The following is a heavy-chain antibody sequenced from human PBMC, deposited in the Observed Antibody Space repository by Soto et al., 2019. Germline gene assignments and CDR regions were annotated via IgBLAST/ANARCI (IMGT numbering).Heavy chain of an antibody. CDR3: ASAGLTHHLKVDCDY. CDR2: ISAYNGNT. D-gene: IGHD3-22*01. CDR1: GYTFTSYG. Sequence: QVQLVQSGAEVKKPGASVKVSCKASGYTFTSYGISWVRQAPGQGLEWMGWISAYNGNTNYAQKLQGRVTMTTDTSTSRAYMELRGLRSDDTAVYYCASAGLTHHLKVDCDYWGQGTLVTVSS. J-gene: IGHJ4*02. V-gene: IGHV1-18*04.